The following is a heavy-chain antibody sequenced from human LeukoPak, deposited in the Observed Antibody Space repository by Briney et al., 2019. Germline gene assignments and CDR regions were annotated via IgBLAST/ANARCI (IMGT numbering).Heavy chain of an antibody. V-gene: IGHV1-2*02. CDR3: ARGRRQIRSGSYWFDP. CDR1: GYTFSGNF. CDR2: INPNNGDT. J-gene: IGHJ5*02. D-gene: IGHD1-26*01. Sequence: ASVKVSCKASGYTFSGNFMHWVRQAPGQGLEWMGWINPNNGDTNYAQKFQGRVTMTRDTSISTAYMELSRLRSDDTAVYYCARGRRQIRSGSYWFDPWGQGTLVTVSS.